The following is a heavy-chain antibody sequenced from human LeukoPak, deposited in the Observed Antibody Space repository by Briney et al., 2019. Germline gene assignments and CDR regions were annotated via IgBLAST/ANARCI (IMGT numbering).Heavy chain of an antibody. Sequence: PGGSLRVSCAASAFTFSVYGMHWVRQAPGKGLEWVAFIRYDGSNKYYADSVKGRFTISRDDSKNTLYLQMNSLRAEDTAVYYCAKDHCTSSCYKYYYYMDVWGKGTTVTVSS. CDR1: AFTFSVYG. V-gene: IGHV3-30*02. CDR2: IRYDGSNK. J-gene: IGHJ6*03. CDR3: AKDHCTSSCYKYYYYMDV. D-gene: IGHD2-2*02.